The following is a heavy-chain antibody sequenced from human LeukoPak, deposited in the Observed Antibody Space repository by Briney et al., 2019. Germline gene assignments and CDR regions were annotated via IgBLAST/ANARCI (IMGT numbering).Heavy chain of an antibody. Sequence: SETLSLTCTVSGGSISSYYWSWIRQPAGKGLEWIGRIYTSGSTNYNPSLKSRVTMSVDTSKNQFSLKLSSVTAADTAVYYCARSPPIWFGEPERGFDYWGQGTLVTVSS. CDR2: IYTSGST. J-gene: IGHJ4*02. V-gene: IGHV4-4*07. CDR1: GGSISSYY. CDR3: ARSPPIWFGEPERGFDY. D-gene: IGHD3-10*01.